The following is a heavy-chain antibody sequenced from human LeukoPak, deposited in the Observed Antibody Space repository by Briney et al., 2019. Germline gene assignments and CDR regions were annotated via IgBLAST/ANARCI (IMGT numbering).Heavy chain of an antibody. V-gene: IGHV1-69-2*01. Sequence: ATVKISCKVSGYTFTDYYMHWVQPAPGKGLEWMGLVDPEDGETIYAEKFQGRVTITADTCTDTAYMELSSLRSEDAAVYYCATEGKIFGGEFDYWGQGTLVTVSS. CDR2: VDPEDGET. CDR1: GYTFTDYY. CDR3: ATEGKIFGGEFDY. D-gene: IGHD3-3*01. J-gene: IGHJ4*02.